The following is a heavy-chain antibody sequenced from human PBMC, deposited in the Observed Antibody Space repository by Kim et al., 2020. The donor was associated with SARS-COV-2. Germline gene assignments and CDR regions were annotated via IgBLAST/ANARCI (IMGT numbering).Heavy chain of an antibody. CDR3: AGDTDGAPYYFYYGMVV. Sequence: GGSLRLSCKASGFSFSKYTMTWVRQAPGKGLDWVASISRDGDHIYYEESVKGRFTISRDNTKNTLFLQMNSLRAEDTAVYYCAGDTDGAPYYFYYGMVVWGQGTTVTVSS. J-gene: IGHJ6*01. V-gene: IGHV3-23*01. D-gene: IGHD2-21*01. CDR1: GFSFSKYT. CDR2: ISRDGDHI.